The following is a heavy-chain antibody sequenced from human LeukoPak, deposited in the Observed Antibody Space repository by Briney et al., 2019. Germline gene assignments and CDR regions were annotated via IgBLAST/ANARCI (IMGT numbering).Heavy chain of an antibody. CDR1: GFTFNTFA. V-gene: IGHV3-48*01. CDR3: ARDYYYYYMDV. CDR2: ISSSSSTI. Sequence: PGGSLRLSCAATGFTFNTFAMHWVRQAPGKGLEWVSYISSSSSTIYYADSVKGRFTISRDNAKNSLYLQMNSLRAEDTAVYYCARDYYYYYMDVWGKGTTVTVSS. J-gene: IGHJ6*03.